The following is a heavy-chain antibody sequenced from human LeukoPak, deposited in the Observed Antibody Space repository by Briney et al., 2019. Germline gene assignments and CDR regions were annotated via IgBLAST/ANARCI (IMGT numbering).Heavy chain of an antibody. J-gene: IGHJ4*02. CDR2: IYYSGST. V-gene: IGHV4-39*01. D-gene: IGHD3-10*01. CDR1: GGSISSSSYY. Sequence: SETLSLTCTVSGGSISSSSYYWGWIRQPPGKGLEWIGSIYYSGSTYYNPSLKSRVTISVDTSKNQFSLKLSSVTAADTAVYYCARLIWFGELLNWGQGTLVTVSS. CDR3: ARLIWFGELLN.